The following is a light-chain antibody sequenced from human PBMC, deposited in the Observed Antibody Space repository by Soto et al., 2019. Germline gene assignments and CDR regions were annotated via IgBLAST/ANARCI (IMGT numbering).Light chain of an antibody. CDR3: ASYTTGSTVV. J-gene: IGLJ2*01. Sequence: QSALTQPASVSGSPGQSITISCAGTSSDIGAYNFVSWYQQHPGKGPKIMIFDVSNRPSGVSNRFSGSKSGNTASLTISGLQPEDEADYYCASYTTGSTVVFGGGTKLTV. CDR2: DVS. V-gene: IGLV2-14*03. CDR1: SSDIGAYNF.